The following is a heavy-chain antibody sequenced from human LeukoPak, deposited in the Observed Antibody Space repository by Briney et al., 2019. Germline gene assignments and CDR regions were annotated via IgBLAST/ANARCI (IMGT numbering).Heavy chain of an antibody. Sequence: ASVKVSCKASGYTFTGYYMHWVRQAPGQGLEWMGWINPNSGGTNYAQKFQGRVTMTRDTSISTAYMELSRLRSDDTAVYHCARAGDYGDYCVFYWGQGTLVTVSS. CDR1: GYTFTGYY. V-gene: IGHV1-2*02. CDR3: ARAGDYGDYCVFY. J-gene: IGHJ4*02. CDR2: INPNSGGT. D-gene: IGHD4-17*01.